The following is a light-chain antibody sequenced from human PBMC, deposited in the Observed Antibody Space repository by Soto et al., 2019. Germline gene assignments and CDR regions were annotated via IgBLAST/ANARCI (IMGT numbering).Light chain of an antibody. CDR3: TSYTSTVYV. J-gene: IGLJ1*01. V-gene: IGLV2-14*01. Sequence: QSVLTQPASVSGSPGQSITISCTGTSCDVGGYNYVSWYQQHPGKAPKLMIYDVSNRPSGVSNRFSGSKSGNTASLTISGLQAEDEADYYCTSYTSTVYVFGTGTKLTVL. CDR1: SCDVGGYNY. CDR2: DVS.